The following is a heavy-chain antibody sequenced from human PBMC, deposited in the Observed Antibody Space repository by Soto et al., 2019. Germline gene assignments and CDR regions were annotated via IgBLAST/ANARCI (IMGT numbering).Heavy chain of an antibody. CDR1: GYSFTSYW. CDR2: IYPGDSDT. Sequence: GKSRNVSCEGSGYSFTSYWIGWVRQMAGKGLEWMGIIYPGDSDTRYSPSFQGQVTISADKSISTAYLQWSSLKASDTAMYYCAIRDSSGWYGFETRGQGTLVTISS. V-gene: IGHV5-51*01. J-gene: IGHJ4*02. D-gene: IGHD6-19*01. CDR3: AIRDSSGWYGFET.